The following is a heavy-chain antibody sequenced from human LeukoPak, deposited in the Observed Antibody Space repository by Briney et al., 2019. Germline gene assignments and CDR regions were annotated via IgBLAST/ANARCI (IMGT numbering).Heavy chain of an antibody. V-gene: IGHV4-30-2*01. J-gene: IGHJ5*02. CDR3: ARASLAYYYGSGSPSWFDP. CDR1: GGSISSGGYS. Sequence: SQTLSLTCAVSGGSISSGGYSWSWIRQPPGKGLEWIGYIYHSGSTYYNPSLKSRVTISVDRSKNQFSLKLSSVTAADTAVYYCARASLAYYYGSGSPSWFDPWGQGTLVTVSS. CDR2: IYHSGST. D-gene: IGHD3-10*01.